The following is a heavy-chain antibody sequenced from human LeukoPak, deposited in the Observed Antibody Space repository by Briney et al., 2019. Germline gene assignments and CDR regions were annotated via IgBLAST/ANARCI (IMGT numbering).Heavy chain of an antibody. Sequence: GSSVKVSCKASGGTFSSYAISWVRQAPGQGLEWMGGIIPIFGTANYAQKFQGRVTITTDESTSTAYMELSSLRSEDTAVYYCARWRYYGSGSYYILDYWGQGTLVTVSS. D-gene: IGHD3-10*01. CDR1: GGTFSSYA. CDR2: IIPIFGTA. CDR3: ARWRYYGSGSYYILDY. J-gene: IGHJ4*02. V-gene: IGHV1-69*05.